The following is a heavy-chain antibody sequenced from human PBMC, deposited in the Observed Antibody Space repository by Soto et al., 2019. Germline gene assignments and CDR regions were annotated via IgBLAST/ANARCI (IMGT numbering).Heavy chain of an antibody. Sequence: PSETLSLTCTVSGGSISSYYWSWVRQPPGKGLEWIGYIYYSGSTNYNPSLKSRVTISVDTSKNQFSLKLSSVTAADTAVYYCARDYCSGGSCYRLGWFDPWGQGTLVTVSS. CDR3: ARDYCSGGSCYRLGWFDP. CDR2: IYYSGST. J-gene: IGHJ5*02. D-gene: IGHD2-15*01. V-gene: IGHV4-59*01. CDR1: GGSISSYY.